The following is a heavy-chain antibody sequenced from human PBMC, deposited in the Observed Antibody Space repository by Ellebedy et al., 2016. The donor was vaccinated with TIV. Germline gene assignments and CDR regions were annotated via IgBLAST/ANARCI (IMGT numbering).Heavy chain of an antibody. J-gene: IGHJ4*02. CDR1: GFTFSSYA. V-gene: IGHV3-64D*06. CDR2: ISSNGGST. Sequence: GGSLRLSCSASGFTFSSYAMHWVRQAPGKGLEYVSAISSNGGSTYYADSVKGRFTISRDNSKNTLYLQMSSLRAEDTAVYYCVKSKPRVFPGDTGDYWGQGTLVTVSS. CDR3: VKSKPRVFPGDTGDY. D-gene: IGHD4-17*01.